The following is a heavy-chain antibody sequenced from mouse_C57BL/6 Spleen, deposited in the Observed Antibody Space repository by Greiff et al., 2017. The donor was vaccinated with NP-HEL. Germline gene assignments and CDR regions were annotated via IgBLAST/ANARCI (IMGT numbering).Heavy chain of an antibody. Sequence: VQLQQPGAELVKPGASVKLSCKASGYTFTSYWMHWVKQRPGQGLEWIGMIHPNSGSTNYNEKFKSNATLTVDKSSSTAYMQLSSLTSEESAVYDGARQGDYDGFAYWGQGTLVTFSA. CDR2: IHPNSGST. V-gene: IGHV1-64*01. D-gene: IGHD2-4*01. CDR3: ARQGDYDGFAY. CDR1: GYTFTSYW. J-gene: IGHJ3*01.